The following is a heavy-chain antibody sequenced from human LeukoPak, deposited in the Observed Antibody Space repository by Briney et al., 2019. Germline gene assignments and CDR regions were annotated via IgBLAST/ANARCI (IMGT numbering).Heavy chain of an antibody. CDR1: GFTFSSYG. Sequence: PGGSLRLSCAASGFTFSSYGMHWVRQAPGKGLEWVAVISYDGSNKYYADSVKGRFTISRGNSKNTLYLQMNSLRAEDTAVYYCAKVSVALEYYFDYWGQGTLVTVSS. J-gene: IGHJ4*02. CDR2: ISYDGSNK. D-gene: IGHD6-19*01. CDR3: AKVSVALEYYFDY. V-gene: IGHV3-30*18.